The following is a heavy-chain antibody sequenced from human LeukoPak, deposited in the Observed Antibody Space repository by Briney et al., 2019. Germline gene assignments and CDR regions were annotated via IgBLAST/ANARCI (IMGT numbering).Heavy chain of an antibody. Sequence: ASVKVSCKASGYTLTDYYMHWVRQAPGQGLEWMAWINPNSGVTNYAQKFQGRVTLTRDTSISTAYMEQSRLRSDDTAVYYCARVSVPSYYYYMDVWGKGTTVTVSS. CDR3: ARVSVPSYYYYMDV. CDR1: GYTLTDYY. CDR2: INPNSGVT. V-gene: IGHV1-2*02. J-gene: IGHJ6*03.